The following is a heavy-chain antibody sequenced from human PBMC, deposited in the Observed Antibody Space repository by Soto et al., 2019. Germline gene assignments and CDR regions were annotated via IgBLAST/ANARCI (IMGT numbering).Heavy chain of an antibody. D-gene: IGHD4-17*01. CDR3: ARALGTTVTPHGMDV. CDR2: IYHSGST. V-gene: IGHV4-30-2*01. CDR1: GGSISSGGYS. J-gene: IGHJ6*02. Sequence: QLQLQESGSGLVKPSQTLSLTCAVSGGSISSGGYSWGWIRQPPGKGLEWIGYIYHSGSTYYNPSLKSRVTISVDRSRNQFSLKLSSVTAADTAVYYCARALGTTVTPHGMDVWGQGTTVTVSS.